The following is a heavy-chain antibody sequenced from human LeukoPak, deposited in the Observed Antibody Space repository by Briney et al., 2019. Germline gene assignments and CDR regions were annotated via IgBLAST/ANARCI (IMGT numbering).Heavy chain of an antibody. CDR1: GFTFTSSA. CDR3: AAGSRFLEWSTVN. J-gene: IGHJ4*02. V-gene: IGHV1-58*02. Sequence: SVKVSCKASGFTFTSSAMQWVRQARGQRLEWIGWIVVGSGNTNYAQKFQERVTITRDMSTSTAYMELSSLRSEDTAVYYCAAGSRFLEWSTVNWGQGTLVTVSS. CDR2: IVVGSGNT. D-gene: IGHD3-3*01.